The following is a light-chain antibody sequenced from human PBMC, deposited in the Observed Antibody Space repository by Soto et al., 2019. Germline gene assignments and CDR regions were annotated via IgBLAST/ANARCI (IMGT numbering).Light chain of an antibody. CDR2: GAS. CDR3: HQRYDWPIT. CDR1: QSIGSS. Sequence: EIVLTQSPATLSLSPGDRATLSCRASQSIGSSLAWYQQKPGQAPRLLIHGASNRATGIPARFSGSGSGTEFTLTVSSLEPEDFAFYYCHQRYDWPITFGQGTRLEIK. J-gene: IGKJ5*01. V-gene: IGKV3-11*01.